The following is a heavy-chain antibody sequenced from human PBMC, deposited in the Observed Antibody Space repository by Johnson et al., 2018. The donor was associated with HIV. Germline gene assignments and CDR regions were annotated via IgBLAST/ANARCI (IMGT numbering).Heavy chain of an antibody. V-gene: IGHV3-72*01. CDR2: SRRKVNSYTT. J-gene: IGHJ3*02. CDR1: GFTFSDHY. D-gene: IGHD3-16*01. CDR3: TRWGCTVALDI. Sequence: VQLVESGGGLVQPGGSLRLSCAASGFTFSDHYMDWVRQAPGRGLEWVGRSRRKVNSYTTEYAASVKGRFTISRDDSKNSLYLQMNSLKAEDTAVYYCTRWGCTVALDIWGQGTMVIVSS.